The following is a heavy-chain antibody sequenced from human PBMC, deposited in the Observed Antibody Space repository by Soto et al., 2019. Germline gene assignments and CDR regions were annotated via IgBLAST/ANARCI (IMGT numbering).Heavy chain of an antibody. Sequence: PGESLKISCKGSEYTFTTYWIAWVRQTPGKGLEWMGIIYPDDSDTRYSPSFQGQVTMSADKSIATAYLQWSSLKASDTAMYYCARHVRDEDSVRCFDYWGQGTLVTVSS. CDR3: ARHVRDEDSVRCFDY. V-gene: IGHV5-51*01. J-gene: IGHJ4*02. CDR1: EYTFTTYW. CDR2: IYPDDSDT. D-gene: IGHD2-8*01.